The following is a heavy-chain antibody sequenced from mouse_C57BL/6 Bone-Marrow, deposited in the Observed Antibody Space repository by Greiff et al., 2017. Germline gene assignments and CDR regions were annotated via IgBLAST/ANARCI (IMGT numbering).Heavy chain of an antibody. V-gene: IGHV2-9-1*01. CDR2: IWTGGGT. D-gene: IGHD2-1*01. CDR3: ARKGYYDNYGFDY. CDR1: GFSFTSYA. J-gene: IGHJ2*01. Sequence: VQRVESGPGLVAPSPSLSLTCTVSGFSFTSYAISWVRQPPGKGLEWLGVIWTGGGTNYNSALKSRLSISTDNSKSQVFLKMNSLQTDDTAKYYCARKGYYDNYGFDYWGQGTTLTVAS.